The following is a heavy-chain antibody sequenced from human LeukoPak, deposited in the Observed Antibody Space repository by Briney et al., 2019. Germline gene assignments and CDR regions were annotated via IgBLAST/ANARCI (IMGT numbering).Heavy chain of an antibody. J-gene: IGHJ5*02. CDR3: ARDSTMVREVITTRDNWFDP. Sequence: SETLSLTCTVSGYSISSGYYWGWIRQPPGKGLEWIGSIYHGGSTYYNPSLKSRVTISVDTSKNQFSLKLSSVTAADTAVYYCARDSTMVREVITTRDNWFDPWGQGTLVTVSS. V-gene: IGHV4-38-2*02. CDR1: GYSISSGYY. CDR2: IYHGGST. D-gene: IGHD3-10*01.